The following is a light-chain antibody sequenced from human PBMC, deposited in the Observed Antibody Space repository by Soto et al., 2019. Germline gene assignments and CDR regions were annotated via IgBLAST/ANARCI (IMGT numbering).Light chain of an antibody. CDR2: GNS. CDR3: QSYDSSLSGSV. CDR1: SSNNGAGYD. Sequence: QSVPAQPPSVSGAPGQRVTMSCTGSSSNNGAGYDVHWYQQLPGTAPKLLIYGNSNRPSGVPDRFSGSKSGTSASLAITGLQAEDEADYYCQSYDSSLSGSVFGGGTKLTVL. V-gene: IGLV1-40*01. J-gene: IGLJ2*01.